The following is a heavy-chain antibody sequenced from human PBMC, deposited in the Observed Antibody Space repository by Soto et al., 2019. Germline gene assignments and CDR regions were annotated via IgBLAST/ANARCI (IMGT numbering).Heavy chain of an antibody. CDR1: GGTFSSYA. D-gene: IGHD2-2*01. CDR2: IIPIFGTA. V-gene: IGHV1-69*12. Sequence: QVQLVQSGAEVKKPGSSVKVFCKASGGTFSSYAISWVRQAPGQGLEWMGGIIPIFGTANYAQKFQGRVTITADESTSTAYMELSSLIPDDTAVYYCTRHVPADGYYYGMDVWGQGTTVTVSS. CDR3: TRHVPADGYYYGMDV. J-gene: IGHJ6*02.